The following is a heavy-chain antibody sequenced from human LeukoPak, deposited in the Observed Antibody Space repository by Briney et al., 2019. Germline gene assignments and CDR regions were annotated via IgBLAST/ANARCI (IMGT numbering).Heavy chain of an antibody. CDR1: GFTFSSYW. CDR2: IKSDGST. V-gene: IGHV3-74*01. Sequence: GESLRLSCAASGFTFSSYWMHWVRHTPGKGLMWVARIKSDGSTIYADSVQGRFTISRDNAKNTVYLQMNSLRVDDTAIYYCTRAITYFYGSVTYDWFDSWGQGTRVTVSS. CDR3: TRAITYFYGSVTYDWFDS. J-gene: IGHJ5*01. D-gene: IGHD3-10*01.